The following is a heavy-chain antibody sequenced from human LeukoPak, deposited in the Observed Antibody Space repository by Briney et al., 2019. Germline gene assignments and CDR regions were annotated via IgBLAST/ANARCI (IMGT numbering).Heavy chain of an antibody. J-gene: IGHJ4*02. Sequence: PPETLSVTCTVSGDSISSFYWSCSRQPPEAGLEWIAYTYYSGSTNYSPSLNSRVTISVDTSKDQFSLKLSSVAAADTAVYYCARSGFGEANFDYWGQGTLATVSS. V-gene: IGHV4-59*08. CDR1: GDSISSFY. CDR2: TYYSGST. CDR3: ARSGFGEANFDY. D-gene: IGHD3-10*01.